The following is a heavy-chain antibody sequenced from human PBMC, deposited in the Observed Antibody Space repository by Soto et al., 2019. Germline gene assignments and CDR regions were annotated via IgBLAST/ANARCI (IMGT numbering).Heavy chain of an antibody. CDR2: IYYSAST. CDR1: GGSISSSDYY. CDR3: ARALGNDPFDI. D-gene: IGHD3-3*02. J-gene: IGHJ3*02. V-gene: IGHV4-39*07. Sequence: SETLSLTCTVSGGSISSSDYYWGWIRQPPGKGLEWIGSIYYSASTYYNPSLKSRVTISVHTSNNQFSLKLSSATAADTAVYYCARALGNDPFDIWGQGTMVTVSS.